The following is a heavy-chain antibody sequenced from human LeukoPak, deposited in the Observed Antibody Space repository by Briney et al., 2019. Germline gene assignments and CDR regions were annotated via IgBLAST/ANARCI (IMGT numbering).Heavy chain of an antibody. Sequence: GASVKVSCKASVYTFTSYGISWVRQAPAQGREWMGWISTYNDTTNYEQKLQGRVTMTTDTSTSTAYMELRSLRTDDTAVYYCARIRNDVLWFDHWGQGTLVTVSS. CDR3: ARIRNDVLWFDH. V-gene: IGHV1-18*01. D-gene: IGHD1-1*01. CDR1: VYTFTSYG. CDR2: ISTYNDTT. J-gene: IGHJ5*02.